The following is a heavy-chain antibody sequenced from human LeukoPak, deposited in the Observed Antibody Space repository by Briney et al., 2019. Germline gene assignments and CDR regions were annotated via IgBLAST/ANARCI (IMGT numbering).Heavy chain of an antibody. CDR2: VYYSGST. J-gene: IGHJ3*02. CDR3: ARERCSGGSCSYDAFDI. CDR1: GFTFSSYA. V-gene: IGHV4-59*01. D-gene: IGHD2-15*01. Sequence: PGGSLRLSCAASGFTFSSYAMSWIRQPPWKGLEWIGYVYYSGSTNYNPSLKSRVTISVDTSKNQFSLKLSSVTAADTAVYYCARERCSGGSCSYDAFDIWGQGTMVTVSS.